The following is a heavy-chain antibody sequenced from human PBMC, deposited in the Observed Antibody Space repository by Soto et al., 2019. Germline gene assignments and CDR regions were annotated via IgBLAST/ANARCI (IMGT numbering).Heavy chain of an antibody. D-gene: IGHD6-19*01. CDR3: ARFRIAVAGTGYYYYGMDV. CDR2: ISAYNGNT. CDR1: GYTFTSYG. V-gene: IGHV1-18*01. Sequence: QVQLVQSGAEVKKPGASVKVSCKASGYTFTSYGISWVRQAPGQGLEWMGWISAYNGNTNYVQKLQGRVTMTTDTSTSTAYMELRSLRSDDTAVYYCARFRIAVAGTGYYYYGMDVWGQGTTVTVSS. J-gene: IGHJ6*02.